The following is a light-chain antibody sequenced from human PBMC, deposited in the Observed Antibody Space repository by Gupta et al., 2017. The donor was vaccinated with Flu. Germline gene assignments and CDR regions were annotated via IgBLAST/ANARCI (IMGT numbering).Light chain of an antibody. J-gene: IGLJ3*02. CDR2: EVS. Sequence: QSALTQPASVSGSPGQSITISCTGTSSDVGGYNYVSWYQRHPGKAPKLMIYEVSNRPSGVSNRFSGSKSGNTASLTISGRQDDDEADYWCSSYTSSSNWVFGGGTKLTVL. CDR1: SSDVGGYNY. CDR3: SSYTSSSNWV. V-gene: IGLV2-14*01.